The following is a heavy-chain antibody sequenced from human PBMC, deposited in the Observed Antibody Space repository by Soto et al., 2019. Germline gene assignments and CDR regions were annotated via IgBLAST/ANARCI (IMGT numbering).Heavy chain of an antibody. V-gene: IGHV1-18*01. CDR3: ARRGGSTSCHDY. D-gene: IGHD2-2*01. CDR2: ISAYKGNT. CDR1: GYTFTSYG. Sequence: QVQLVQSGAEVKKPGASVKVSCKASGYTFTSYGISWVRQAPGQGLERMGWISAYKGNTHYAQKLEGRVTMTTDTSTSTADLDLRSLRSDDTAVYYCARRGGSTSCHDYWGQGTLVTVFS. J-gene: IGHJ4*02.